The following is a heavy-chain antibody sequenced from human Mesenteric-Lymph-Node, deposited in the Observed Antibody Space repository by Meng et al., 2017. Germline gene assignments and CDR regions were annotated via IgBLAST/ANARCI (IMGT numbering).Heavy chain of an antibody. D-gene: IGHD3-10*01. J-gene: IGHJ5*02. CDR2: IYHSGST. Sequence: SETLSLTCTVSGYSISSGYYWGWIRQPPGKGLEWIGSIYHSGSTYYNPSLKSRVTISVDTSKNQFSLKLSSVAAADTAVYYCARDGSYKIWFGELYEFNWFDPWGQGTLVTVSS. CDR3: ARDGSYKIWFGELYEFNWFDP. V-gene: IGHV4-38-2*02. CDR1: GYSISSGYY.